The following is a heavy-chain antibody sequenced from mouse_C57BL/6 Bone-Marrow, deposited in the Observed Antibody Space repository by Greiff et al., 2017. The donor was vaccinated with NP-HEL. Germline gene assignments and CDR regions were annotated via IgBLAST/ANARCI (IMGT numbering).Heavy chain of an antibody. CDR3: ARSYDGHYGGFAY. D-gene: IGHD2-3*01. CDR2: IYPGSGST. J-gene: IGHJ3*01. CDR1: GYTFTSYW. V-gene: IGHV1-55*01. Sequence: QVQLQQSGAELVKPGASVKMSCKASGYTFTSYWITWVKQRPGQGLEWIGDIYPGSGSTNYNEKFKSKATLTVDTSSSTAYMQLSSLTSEDSAVYYCARSYDGHYGGFAYWGQGTLVTVSA.